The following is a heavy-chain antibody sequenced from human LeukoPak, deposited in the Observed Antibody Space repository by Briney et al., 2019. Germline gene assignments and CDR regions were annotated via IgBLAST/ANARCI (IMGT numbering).Heavy chain of an antibody. V-gene: IGHV1-3*01. J-gene: IGHJ5*02. CDR2: INAANGDT. CDR3: ARDIDRVFNWFDP. Sequence: ASVKVSCKAPGYIFSNYAMHWVRQAPGQRLEWMGWINAANGDTKYSKSFQGRVTITRDTSASTVYMDLSSLTSEDTGVYYCARDIDRVFNWFDPWGQGTLVTVSS. D-gene: IGHD1-14*01. CDR1: GYIFSNYA.